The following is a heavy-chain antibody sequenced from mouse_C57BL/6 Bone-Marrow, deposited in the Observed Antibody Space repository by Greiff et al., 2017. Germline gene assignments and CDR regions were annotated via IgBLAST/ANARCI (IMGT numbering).Heavy chain of an antibody. Sequence: VQLQQPGAELVKPGASVKLSCKASGYTFTSYWMHWVKQRPGQGLEWIGMIHPNSGRTNYNEKFKSKATLTVDKSSSTAYMQLSSLTSEDSAVYYCARSIYYYGSSPDAMDYWGQGTLVTVS. V-gene: IGHV1-64*01. CDR3: ARSIYYYGSSPDAMDY. CDR1: GYTFTSYW. CDR2: IHPNSGRT. D-gene: IGHD1-1*01. J-gene: IGHJ4*01.